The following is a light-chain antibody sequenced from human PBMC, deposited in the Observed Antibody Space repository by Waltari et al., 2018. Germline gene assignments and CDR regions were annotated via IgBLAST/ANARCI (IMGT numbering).Light chain of an antibody. V-gene: IGKV4-1*01. J-gene: IGKJ4*01. CDR2: CAS. CDR1: QSLIHRPDNRNF. Sequence: DIVMTQSPDSLAVSLGERATISCKSSQSLIHRPDNRNFLAWYLQKPGQPPQLLIYCASTRASGVPDRFSGSASGTDFTLTISSLQAEDVAVYYGQQYHTTPLTFGGGTKVEIK. CDR3: QQYHTTPLT.